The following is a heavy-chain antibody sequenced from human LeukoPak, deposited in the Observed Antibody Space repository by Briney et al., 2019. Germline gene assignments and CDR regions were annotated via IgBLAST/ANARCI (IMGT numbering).Heavy chain of an antibody. CDR2: INPNSGGT. V-gene: IGHV1-2*02. J-gene: IGHJ6*03. D-gene: IGHD6-13*01. CDR3: ARDQQPIRPYMDV. CDR1: GYTFTGYY. Sequence: ASVKVSCKASGYTFTGYYMHWVRQAPGKGLEWMGWINPNSGGTNYAQKFQGRVTMTRDTSISTAYMELSRLRSDDTAVYYCARDQQPIRPYMDVWGKGTTVTVSS.